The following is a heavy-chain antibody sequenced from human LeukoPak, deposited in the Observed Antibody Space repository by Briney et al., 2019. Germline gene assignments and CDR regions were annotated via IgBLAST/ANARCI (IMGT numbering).Heavy chain of an antibody. D-gene: IGHD2-15*01. CDR1: GYTFTGYY. CDR3: VVAPFDY. V-gene: IGHV1-2*02. CDR2: INPNSGGT. Sequence: ASVKVSCQASGYTFTGYYMHWVRQAPGQGLEWMGGINPNSGGTNYAQNFQGRVTMTRDTSISTAYMELSRLRSDDTAVYYCVVAPFDYWGQGTLVTVSS. J-gene: IGHJ4*02.